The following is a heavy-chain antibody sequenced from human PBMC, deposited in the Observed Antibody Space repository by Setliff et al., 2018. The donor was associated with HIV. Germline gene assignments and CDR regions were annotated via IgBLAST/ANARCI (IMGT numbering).Heavy chain of an antibody. Sequence: PSETLSLTCSVSGISINGYYWSWIRQSPRTRLEWIGYVSSIGNTNYNPSLKSRVTISVDTSKNQFSLKLSSVTAADTAVYYCARGDGTKYYYYYYMDVWGKGTTVTVSS. CDR1: GISINGYY. CDR3: ARGDGTKYYYYYYMDV. J-gene: IGHJ6*03. CDR2: VSSIGNT. V-gene: IGHV4-4*08. D-gene: IGHD1-7*01.